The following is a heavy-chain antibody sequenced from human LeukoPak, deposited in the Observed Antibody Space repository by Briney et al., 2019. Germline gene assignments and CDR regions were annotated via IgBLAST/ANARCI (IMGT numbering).Heavy chain of an antibody. CDR1: GFTFSSYV. D-gene: IGHD1-26*01. CDR3: AKAMGELPFTFDY. Sequence: QTGGSLRLSCAASGFTFSSYVMHRVRQAPGKGLEWVAFIRYDGSNKYYADSVKGRFTISRDNSKNTLYLQMNSLRAEDTAVYYCAKAMGELPFTFDYWGQGTLVTVSS. CDR2: IRYDGSNK. V-gene: IGHV3-30*02. J-gene: IGHJ4*02.